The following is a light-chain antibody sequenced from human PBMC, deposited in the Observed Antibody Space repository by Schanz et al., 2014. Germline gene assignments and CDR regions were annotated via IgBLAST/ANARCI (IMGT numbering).Light chain of an antibody. J-gene: IGLJ2*01. CDR3: SSYAGSNNYVV. CDR2: GNN. Sequence: QSVLTQPPSVSGAPGQRVTISCTGSSSNIGAGYDVHWYQQFPGRAPKLVIYGNNNRPSGVPHRFSGSKSGASASLAITGLQAEDEADYYCSSYAGSNNYVVFGGGTKLTVL. CDR1: SSNIGAGYD. V-gene: IGLV1-40*01.